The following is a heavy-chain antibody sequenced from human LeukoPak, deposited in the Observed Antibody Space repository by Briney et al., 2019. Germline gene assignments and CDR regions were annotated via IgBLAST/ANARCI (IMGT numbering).Heavy chain of an antibody. J-gene: IGHJ4*02. CDR3: ASFPIECTGGSCLNS. Sequence: PGRSLRLSCAASGFTFSSYGMHWVRQAPGKELEWVAVISYDGSNKYYADSVKGRFTISRDNSKNTLYLQMNSLRAEDTAVYYCASFPIECTGGSCLNSWGQGTLATVSS. V-gene: IGHV3-30*03. D-gene: IGHD2-15*01. CDR2: ISYDGSNK. CDR1: GFTFSSYG.